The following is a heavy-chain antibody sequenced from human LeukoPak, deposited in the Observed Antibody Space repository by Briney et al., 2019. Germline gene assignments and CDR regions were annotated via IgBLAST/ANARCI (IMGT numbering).Heavy chain of an antibody. J-gene: IGHJ5*02. CDR2: IYYSGST. D-gene: IGHD3-10*01. V-gene: IGHV4-38-2*01. CDR1: GYSISSGYY. CDR3: ARLVYYYGSGSYSP. Sequence: PSETLSVTCAVSGYSISSGYYWGWIRQPPGKGLEWIGSIYYSGSTYYNPSLKSRVTISVDTSKNQFSLKLSSVTAADTAVYYCARLVYYYGSGSYSPWGQGTLVTVSS.